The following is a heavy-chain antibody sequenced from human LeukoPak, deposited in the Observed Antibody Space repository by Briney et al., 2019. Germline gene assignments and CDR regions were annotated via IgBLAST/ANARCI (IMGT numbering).Heavy chain of an antibody. V-gene: IGHV3-48*03. D-gene: IGHD2-2*01. CDR1: GFTFNTYE. CDR3: ASSSSTSEFDY. CDR2: ISSSGSTI. Sequence: PGGSLRLSCAASGFTFNTYEMNWVRQAPGKGLEWVSSISSSGSTIYYADSVKGRFTISRDNAKNSLYLQMNSLRAEDTAVYYCASSSSTSEFDYWGQGTLVTVSS. J-gene: IGHJ4*02.